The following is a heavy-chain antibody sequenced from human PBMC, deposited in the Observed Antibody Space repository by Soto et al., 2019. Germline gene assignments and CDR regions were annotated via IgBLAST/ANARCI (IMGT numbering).Heavy chain of an antibody. CDR2: ISGSGGST. CDR1: GFTFSSYA. Sequence: GGSLRLSCAASGFTFSSYAMSWVRQAPGKGLEWVSAISGSGGSTYYADSVKGRFTISRDNSKNTLYLQMNSLRAEDTAVYYCAKDHFSSSWSIDAFDIWGQGTMVTVSS. J-gene: IGHJ3*02. D-gene: IGHD6-13*01. V-gene: IGHV3-23*01. CDR3: AKDHFSSSWSIDAFDI.